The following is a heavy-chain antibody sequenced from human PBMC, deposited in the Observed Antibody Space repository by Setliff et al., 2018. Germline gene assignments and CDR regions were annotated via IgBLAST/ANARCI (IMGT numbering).Heavy chain of an antibody. CDR3: ARAPPNRYSGSYEYFYMDV. CDR1: GDSISNTGYY. Sequence: SETLSLTCIVAGDSISNTGYYWGWIRQPPGKGLEWIGRIYNSGTTNYNPSLKSRVTISADTSNNQFSLKVSSVTAADTAVYYCARAPPNRYSGSYEYFYMDVWGKGTTVTVSS. J-gene: IGHJ6*03. D-gene: IGHD1-26*01. CDR2: IYNSGTT. V-gene: IGHV4-39*01.